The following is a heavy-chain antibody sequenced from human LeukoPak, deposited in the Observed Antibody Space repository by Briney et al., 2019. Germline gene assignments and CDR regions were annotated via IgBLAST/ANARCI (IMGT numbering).Heavy chain of an antibody. CDR3: ARGAGVRSRGDGSIYPTPRY. V-gene: IGHV3-11*01. D-gene: IGHD2-15*01. CDR1: GFTFSDYY. J-gene: IGHJ4*02. CDR2: ISNGGRTI. Sequence: GGSLRPSCAASGFTFSDYYLSWIRQAPGKGLEWVSYISNGGRTIYYADSVKGRFTISRDNANNSLYLQLNSLRAEDTAVYYCARGAGVRSRGDGSIYPTPRYWGQGSLVTVSS.